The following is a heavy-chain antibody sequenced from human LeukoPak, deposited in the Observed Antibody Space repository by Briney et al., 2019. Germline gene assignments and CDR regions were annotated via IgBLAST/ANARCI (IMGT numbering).Heavy chain of an antibody. CDR3: ARNHQGRTYYYYYYYMDV. V-gene: IGHV4-59*01. CDR1: GGSISSYY. Sequence: SETLSLTCTVSGGSISSYYWSWIRQPPGKGLEWIGYIYYSGSTNYNPSLKSRVTMSVDTSKNQFSLKLSSVTAADTAVYYCARNHQGRTYYYYYYYMDVWGKGTTVTVSS. D-gene: IGHD1-14*01. CDR2: IYYSGST. J-gene: IGHJ6*03.